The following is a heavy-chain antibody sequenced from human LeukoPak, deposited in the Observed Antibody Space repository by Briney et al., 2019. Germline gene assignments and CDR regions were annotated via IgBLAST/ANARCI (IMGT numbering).Heavy chain of an antibody. D-gene: IGHD3-10*01. Sequence: ASVKVSCKASGYTFNTFDINWVRQATGQGPEWMGWVNPYNDKTVYAPKFQGRVSISSNNSITTAYMEFNGLKSDDTAVYYCARGRRLRGVTSRPIYYYYYMDVWGGGTTVTVSS. J-gene: IGHJ6*03. CDR3: ARGRRLRGVTSRPIYYYYYMDV. CDR2: VNPYNDKT. V-gene: IGHV1-8*03. CDR1: GYTFNTFD.